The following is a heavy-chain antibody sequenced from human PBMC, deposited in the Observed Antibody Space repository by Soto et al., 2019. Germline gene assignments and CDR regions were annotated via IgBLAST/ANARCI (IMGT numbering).Heavy chain of an antibody. CDR1: GATIRSSSYY. CDR3: ARHRVYCTNGVCYWAPYYYYYMDV. D-gene: IGHD2-8*01. CDR2: IYYSGST. Sequence: PSETLSLTCTVSGATIRSSSYYWGWIRQPPGKGLEWIGSIYYSGSTYYNPSLKSRVTISVDTSKNQFSLKLSSVTAADTAVYYCARHRVYCTNGVCYWAPYYYYYMDVWGKGTTVT. J-gene: IGHJ6*03. V-gene: IGHV4-39*01.